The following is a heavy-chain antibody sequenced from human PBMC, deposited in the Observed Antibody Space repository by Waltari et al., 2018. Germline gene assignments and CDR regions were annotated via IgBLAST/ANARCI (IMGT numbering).Heavy chain of an antibody. J-gene: IGHJ6*03. CDR2: IHPNSGDT. V-gene: IGHV1-2*02. D-gene: IGHD1-1*01. CDR3: ARDREATYNVYYYYMDV. CDR1: GYTFTAHH. Sequence: QVQLVQSGAEVKEPGASVKVSCKASGYTFTAHHIHWMRQAPGQGLEWMGWIHPNSGDTNNAQKCEGRVTMTRDTSISTAYMELSRLRSDDTAMYYCARDREATYNVYYYYMDVWGKGTTVTVSS.